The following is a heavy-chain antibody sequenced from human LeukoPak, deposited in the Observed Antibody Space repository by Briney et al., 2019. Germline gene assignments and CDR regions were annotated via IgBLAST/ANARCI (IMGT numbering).Heavy chain of an antibody. Sequence: SETLSLTCTVSGASISNYYWSWIRQSPGKGLEWIGYMLYSGSTNQNPSLRSRVTISVDTSKNQFSLKLSSVTAADTAVYYCARATSLILVKQQLVRRVWFDPWGQGTLVTVSS. D-gene: IGHD6-13*01. V-gene: IGHV4-59*01. CDR2: MLYSGST. CDR3: ARATSLILVKQQLVRRVWFDP. J-gene: IGHJ5*02. CDR1: GASISNYY.